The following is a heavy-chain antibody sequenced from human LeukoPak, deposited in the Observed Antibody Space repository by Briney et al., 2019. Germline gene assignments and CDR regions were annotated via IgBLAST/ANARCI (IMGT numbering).Heavy chain of an antibody. D-gene: IGHD1-1*01. CDR1: GFTFSSSG. CDR3: VQVFSADTFPFDY. Sequence: GGSLRLSCAASGFTFSSSGMSWVRQAPGRGLEWISTISISGGGTYYADSVKGRFAISRDNSRNTLYLDMNSVRAEDTAVYYCVQVFSADTFPFDYWGQGTQVTVSS. CDR2: ISISGGGT. V-gene: IGHV3-23*01. J-gene: IGHJ4*02.